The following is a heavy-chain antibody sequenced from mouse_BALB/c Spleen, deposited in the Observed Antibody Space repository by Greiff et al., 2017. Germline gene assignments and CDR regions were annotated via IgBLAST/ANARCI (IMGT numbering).Heavy chain of an antibody. CDR2: IDPSDSET. Sequence: QVQLQQSGPQLVRPGASVKISCTASGYSFTSYWMHWVKQRPGQGLEWIGMIDPSDSETRLNQKFKDKATLTVDKSSSTAYMQLSSPTSEDSAVYYCARNPYGNYGGLAYWGQGTLVTVSA. CDR3: ARNPYGNYGGLAY. D-gene: IGHD2-10*02. CDR1: GYSFTSYW. V-gene: IGHV1S127*01. J-gene: IGHJ3*01.